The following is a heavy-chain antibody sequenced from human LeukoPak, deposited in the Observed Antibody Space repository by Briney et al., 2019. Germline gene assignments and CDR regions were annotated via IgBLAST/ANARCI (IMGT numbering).Heavy chain of an antibody. D-gene: IGHD2-15*01. CDR3: ARHECSGGSCYWDLDY. V-gene: IGHV5-51*01. J-gene: IGHJ4*02. CDR2: IYPGDSDT. CDR1: GYSFTSYW. Sequence: GESLKISCKGSGYSFTSYWIGWVRQMPGKGLEWMGIIYPGDSDTRYSPSFQGQVTISADKSISTAYLQRSSLKASDTAMYYCARHECSGGSCYWDLDYWGQGTLVTVSS.